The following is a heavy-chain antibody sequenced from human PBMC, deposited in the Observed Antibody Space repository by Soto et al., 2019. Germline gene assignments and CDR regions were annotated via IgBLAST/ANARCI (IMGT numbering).Heavy chain of an antibody. J-gene: IGHJ6*03. CDR2: TYYRSKWYN. Sequence: SQTLSLTCTISGDSVSSITAAWNWIRQSPSRGLEWLGRTYYRSKWYNDYAVSVKSRITINPDTSKNQFSLQLNSVTPEDTAVYYCARGRPVVAATQYYYYYYYMDVWGKGTTVTVSS. CDR3: ARGRPVVAATQYYYYYYYMDV. CDR1: GDSVSSITAA. D-gene: IGHD2-15*01. V-gene: IGHV6-1*01.